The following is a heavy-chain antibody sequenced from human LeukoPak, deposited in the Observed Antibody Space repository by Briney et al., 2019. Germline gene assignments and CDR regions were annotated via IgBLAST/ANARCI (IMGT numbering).Heavy chain of an antibody. J-gene: IGHJ4*02. D-gene: IGHD4-23*01. CDR3: ARGTVGGCFDY. CDR1: GFIFSSYA. CDR2: ISGSGGST. Sequence: GGSLRLSCAASGFIFSSYAMSWVRQAPGKGLEWVSGISGSGGSTSYADSVKGRFTISRDNSRNTLYLQLNSLRAEDTAVYYCARGTVGGCFDYWGQGTLVTVSS. V-gene: IGHV3-23*01.